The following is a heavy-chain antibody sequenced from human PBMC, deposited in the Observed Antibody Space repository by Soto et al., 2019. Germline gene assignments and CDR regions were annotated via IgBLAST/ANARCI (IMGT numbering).Heavy chain of an antibody. CDR3: ARRGSGHTFDY. J-gene: IGHJ4*02. Sequence: AXETLSLTCAVSGASISRGGFHWGWIRQPPGQGLEWIGSLYSGSTYYNPSLKSRVTISADTSKSEFSLRLTSVTAADTAVYYCARRGSGHTFDYWGQGTLVTVSS. V-gene: IGHV4-39*01. CDR1: GASISRGGFH. CDR2: LYSGST. D-gene: IGHD3-10*01.